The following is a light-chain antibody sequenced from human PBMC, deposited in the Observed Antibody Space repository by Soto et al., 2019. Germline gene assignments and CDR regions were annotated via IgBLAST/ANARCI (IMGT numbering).Light chain of an antibody. CDR1: QTISSW. CDR2: KAS. CDR3: QHYNSYSEA. J-gene: IGKJ1*01. V-gene: IGKV1-5*03. Sequence: DIQMTQSPSTLSGSVGDRVTITCRASQTISSWLAWYQQKPGKAPKLLIYKASTLKSGVPSSFNGSGSGTEFTLTIISLQPDDFATYYCQHYNSYSEAFGQGTKVELK.